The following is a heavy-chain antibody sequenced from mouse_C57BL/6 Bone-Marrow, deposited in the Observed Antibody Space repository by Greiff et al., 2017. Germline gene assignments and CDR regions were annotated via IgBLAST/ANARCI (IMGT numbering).Heavy chain of an antibody. J-gene: IGHJ1*03. CDR2: IRSKSSNYAT. V-gene: IGHV10-3*01. CDR1: GFTFNTYA. D-gene: IGHD1-1*01. CDR3: VREHYGSSYRYFDV. Sequence: EVQLVESGGGLVQPKGSLKLSCAASGFTFNTYAMHWVRQAPGKGLEWVARIRSKSSNYATYYADSVKDRFTISRDDSQSMLYLQMNNLKTEDTAMYYCVREHYGSSYRYFDVWGTGTTVTVSS.